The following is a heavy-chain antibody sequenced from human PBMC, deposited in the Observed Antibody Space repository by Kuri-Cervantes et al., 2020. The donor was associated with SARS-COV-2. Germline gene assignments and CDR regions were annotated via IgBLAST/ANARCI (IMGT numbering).Heavy chain of an antibody. CDR1: GFTFSNDW. CDR3: AKDTSGSGSYYIGAFDI. V-gene: IGHV3-15*01. CDR2: IKSKTDGGTT. D-gene: IGHD1-26*01. Sequence: GESLKISCAASGFTFSNDWISWVRQAPGKGLEWVGRIKSKTDGGTTDYAAPVKGRFTISRDDSKNTLYLQMNSLRAEDTAVYYCAKDTSGSGSYYIGAFDIWGKGTMVTVSS. J-gene: IGHJ3*02.